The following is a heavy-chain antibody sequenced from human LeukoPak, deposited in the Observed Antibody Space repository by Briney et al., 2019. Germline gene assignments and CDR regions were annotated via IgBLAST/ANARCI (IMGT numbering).Heavy chain of an antibody. Sequence: GGSLRLSCAASGFTFSSYWMHWVRQAPGKGLVWVSRINSDGSSTTYADSVKGRFTISRDNAENALYLEVNSLRADDTAVYYCTRDQYSGYGRAFDIWGQGTMVTVSS. CDR2: INSDGSST. V-gene: IGHV3-74*01. D-gene: IGHD5-12*01. J-gene: IGHJ3*02. CDR1: GFTFSSYW. CDR3: TRDQYSGYGRAFDI.